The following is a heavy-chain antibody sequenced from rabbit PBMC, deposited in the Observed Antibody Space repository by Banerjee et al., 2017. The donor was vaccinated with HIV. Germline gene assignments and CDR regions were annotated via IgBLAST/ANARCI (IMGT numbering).Heavy chain of an antibody. CDR2: IDAGSSGNT. CDR1: GFSFSNSYW. Sequence: QEQLEESGGDLVKPEGSLTLTCTASGFSFSNSYWICWVRRAPGKGLEWIACIDAGSSGNTYYASWAKGRFTISKTSSTTVTLQMTSLTAADTATYFCARDLAGVIGWNFDLWGQGTLVTVS. D-gene: IGHD4-1*01. J-gene: IGHJ4*01. CDR3: ARDLAGVIGWNFDL. V-gene: IGHV1S45*01.